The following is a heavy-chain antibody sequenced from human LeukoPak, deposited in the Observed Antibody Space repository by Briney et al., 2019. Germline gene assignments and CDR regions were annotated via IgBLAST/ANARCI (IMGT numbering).Heavy chain of an antibody. V-gene: IGHV3-21*01. J-gene: IGHJ5*02. Sequence: GGSLRLSCAASGFTFSSYSMNWVRQAPGKGLEWVSSISSSSAYIYYADSVKGRFTISRDNAENSLYLQMNSLRAEDTAVYYCAAAAPGTDWLDPWGQGTLVTVSS. CDR2: ISSSSAYI. CDR1: GFTFSSYS. CDR3: AAAAPGTDWLDP. D-gene: IGHD6-13*01.